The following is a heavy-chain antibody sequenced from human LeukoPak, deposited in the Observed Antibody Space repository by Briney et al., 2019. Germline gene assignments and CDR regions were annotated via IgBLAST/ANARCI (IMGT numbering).Heavy chain of an antibody. CDR2: INPSGGST. D-gene: IGHD3-22*01. Sequence: ASVKVSCKASGYTFTSYYMHWVRQAPGQGLEWMGIINPSGGSTSYAQKFQGRVTMTRDTSTSTVYMELSSLRSEDTAVYYCARERITMIVGGDDAFDIWGQGTMVTVSS. V-gene: IGHV1-46*01. CDR1: GYTFTSYY. J-gene: IGHJ3*02. CDR3: ARERITMIVGGDDAFDI.